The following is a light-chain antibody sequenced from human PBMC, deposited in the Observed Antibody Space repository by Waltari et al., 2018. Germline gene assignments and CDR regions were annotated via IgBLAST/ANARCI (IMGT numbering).Light chain of an antibody. Sequence: EIVLTQSPGTLSLSPGERATLSCRASQTASSSYLAWYQQKPGQAPRLLIYNASNRTTGIPDRFIGSGSGTDFTLTISRLEPEDSAVYYCQQYGSTSLFTFGPGTKVDIK. J-gene: IGKJ3*01. V-gene: IGKV3-20*01. CDR2: NAS. CDR1: QTASSSY. CDR3: QQYGSTSLFT.